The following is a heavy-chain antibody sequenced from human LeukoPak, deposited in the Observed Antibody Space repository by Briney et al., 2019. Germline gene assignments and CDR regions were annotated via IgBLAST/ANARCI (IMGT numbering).Heavy chain of an antibody. CDR3: MGDSPDGGKLDY. CDR1: GFTVRNNY. CDR2: IFSGGDT. V-gene: IGHV3-66*01. J-gene: IGHJ4*02. D-gene: IGHD4-23*01. Sequence: GGSLRLSRAPSGFTVRNNYMNWVPDAPGKGLERGSDIFSGGDTFYAASLQGRFTISRDDSKNTLSLQMNCLRAHDTAVYYCMGDSPDGGKLDYRGRRTLVTVSS.